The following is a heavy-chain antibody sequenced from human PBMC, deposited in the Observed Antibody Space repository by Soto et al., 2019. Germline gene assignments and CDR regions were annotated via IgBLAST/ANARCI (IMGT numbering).Heavy chain of an antibody. CDR2: ISYDGSNK. Sequence: QVQLVESGGGVVQPGRSLRLSCAASGFTFSSYGMHWVRQAPGKGLEWVAVISYDGSNKYYADSVKGRFTISRDNSKNPLYLKLNSVRAEDTSVYYCAILIHDYGAGSCGMDVWGQGTTVTVSS. CDR1: GFTFSSYG. CDR3: AILIHDYGAGSCGMDV. J-gene: IGHJ6*02. D-gene: IGHD4-17*01. V-gene: IGHV3-30*03.